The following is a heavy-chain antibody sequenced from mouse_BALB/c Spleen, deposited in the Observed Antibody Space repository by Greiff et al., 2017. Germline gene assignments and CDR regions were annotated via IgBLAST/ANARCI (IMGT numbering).Heavy chain of an antibody. J-gene: IGHJ2*01. Sequence: DVHLVESGGGLVQPGGSRKLSCAASGFTFSSFGMHWVRQAPEKGLEWVAYISSGSSTIYYADTVKGRFTISRDNPKNTLFLQMTSLRSEDTAMYYCVRSRGSSAFDYWGEGTTLTVSP. D-gene: IGHD1-1*01. V-gene: IGHV5-17*02. CDR2: ISSGSSTI. CDR1: GFTFSSFG. CDR3: VRSRGSSAFDY.